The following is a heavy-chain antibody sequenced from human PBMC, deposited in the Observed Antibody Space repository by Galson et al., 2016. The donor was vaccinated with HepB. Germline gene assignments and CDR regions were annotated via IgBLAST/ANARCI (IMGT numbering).Heavy chain of an antibody. CDR3: AMQWELLPEDPSHYGMDV. Sequence: SVKVSCKASGYTFTKYGLNWVRQAPGQGLEWMGWINTKTGNPTYAQGFPGRFVFSLDNSVSTAYLQISSLKAEDTAVYYCAMQWELLPEDPSHYGMDVWGQGTTVTVSS. CDR2: INTKTGNP. V-gene: IGHV7-4-1*02. CDR1: GYTFTKYG. J-gene: IGHJ6*02. D-gene: IGHD1-26*01.